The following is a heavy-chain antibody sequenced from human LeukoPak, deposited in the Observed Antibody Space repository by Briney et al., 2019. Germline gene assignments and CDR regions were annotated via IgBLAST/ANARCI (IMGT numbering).Heavy chain of an antibody. V-gene: IGHV4-34*01. CDR1: GGSFSGYY. CDR2: INHSGST. CDR3: ARDFYYGSGNFY. D-gene: IGHD3-10*01. Sequence: SETLSLTCAVYGGSFSGYYWSWIRQPPGKGLEWIGEINHSGSTNYNPSLKSRVTISVDTSKNQFSLKLSSVTAADTAVYYCARDFYYGSGNFYWGQGTLVTVSS. J-gene: IGHJ4*02.